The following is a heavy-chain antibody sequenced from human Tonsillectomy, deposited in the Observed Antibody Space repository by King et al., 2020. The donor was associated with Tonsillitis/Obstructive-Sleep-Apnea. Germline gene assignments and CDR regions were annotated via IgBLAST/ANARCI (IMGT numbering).Heavy chain of an antibody. Sequence: VQLQQWGAGLLKPSETLSLTCAVYGGSFSGYNWTWIRQPPGKGLEWIGEINHSGRTTYDPSLKSRVTISLDTSKNQFSLKLSSVTAADTAVYYCAGQNLWGYYFDYWGQGTPVTVSS. V-gene: IGHV4-34*01. CDR1: GGSFSGYN. D-gene: IGHD7-27*01. CDR2: INHSGRT. J-gene: IGHJ4*02. CDR3: AGQNLWGYYFDY.